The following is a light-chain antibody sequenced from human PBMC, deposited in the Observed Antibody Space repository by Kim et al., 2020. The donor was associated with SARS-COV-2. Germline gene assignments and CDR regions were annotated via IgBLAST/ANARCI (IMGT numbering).Light chain of an antibody. J-gene: IGLJ2*01. CDR3: AAWDGSLNGVV. Sequence: GQRVTISSSGSSSNIGSKSVSLYQQLPGAGPKLLIYDNSQRPSGVPDRFSGSKSGTSASLAISGLQSEDEADYYCAAWDGSLNGVVFGGGTQLTVL. CDR2: DNS. CDR1: SSNIGSKS. V-gene: IGLV1-44*01.